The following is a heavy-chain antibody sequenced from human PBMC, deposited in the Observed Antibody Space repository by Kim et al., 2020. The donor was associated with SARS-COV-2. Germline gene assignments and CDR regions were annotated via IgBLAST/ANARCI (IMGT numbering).Heavy chain of an antibody. CDR3: ARVYDFWSGYYRWYFDL. D-gene: IGHD3-3*01. CDR2: TNTNNGNP. Sequence: EWMGWTNTNNGNPTYAKGFRGRFVLSLDKSARTTYLKITNLKAEDTAVYYCARVYDFWSGYYRWYFDLWGRGTLITVSS. V-gene: IGHV7-4-1*02. J-gene: IGHJ2*01.